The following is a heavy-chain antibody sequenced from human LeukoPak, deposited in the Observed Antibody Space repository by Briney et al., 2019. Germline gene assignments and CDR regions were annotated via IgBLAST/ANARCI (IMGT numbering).Heavy chain of an antibody. V-gene: IGHV3-30*02. CDR2: IRYDGSNE. J-gene: IGHJ1*01. Sequence: GGSLRLSCAASGFSFSGYGMHWVRQAPGKGLEWVAFIRYDGSNEYYADSVKGRFTISRDNAKNSLYLQMNSLRAEDAAVYYCARDPPLIAAAGSRYFQHWGQGTLVTVSS. D-gene: IGHD6-13*01. CDR1: GFSFSGYG. CDR3: ARDPPLIAAAGSRYFQH.